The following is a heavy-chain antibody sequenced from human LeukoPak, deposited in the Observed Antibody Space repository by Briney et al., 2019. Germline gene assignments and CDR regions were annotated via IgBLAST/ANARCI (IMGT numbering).Heavy chain of an antibody. CDR2: ISAYNGNT. V-gene: IGHV1-18*01. CDR3: ARTEADDFWSGYPFDY. CDR1: GYTFTSYG. D-gene: IGHD3-3*01. Sequence: ASVKVSCKASGYTFTSYGISWVRQAPGQGLEWMGWISAYNGNTNYAQKLQGRVTITRDTSASTAYMELSSLRSEDTAVYYCARTEADDFWSGYPFDYWGQGTLVTVSS. J-gene: IGHJ4*02.